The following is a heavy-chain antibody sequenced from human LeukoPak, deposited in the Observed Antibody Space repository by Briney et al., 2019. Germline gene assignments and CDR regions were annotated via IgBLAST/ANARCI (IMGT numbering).Heavy chain of an antibody. V-gene: IGHV3-21*04. Sequence: GGSLRLSCAASGFTFSSYSMNWVRQAPGKGLEWVSSISSSISYIYYADSVKGRFTISRDNAKNSLYLQMNNLRAEDTAVYYCAKTRGSGPFDYWGQGTLVTVSS. CDR1: GFTFSSYS. J-gene: IGHJ4*02. CDR2: ISSSISYI. CDR3: AKTRGSGPFDY. D-gene: IGHD3-10*01.